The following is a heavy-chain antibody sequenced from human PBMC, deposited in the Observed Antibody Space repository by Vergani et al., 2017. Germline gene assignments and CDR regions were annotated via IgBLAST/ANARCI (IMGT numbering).Heavy chain of an antibody. CDR3: ARGVDY. V-gene: IGHV4-59*01. CDR1: GGSISSYY. Sequence: QVQLQESGPGLVKPSETLSLTCTVSGGSISSYYWSWIRQPPGKGLEWIGYISYSGSTNYNPSLKSRVTISVDTSKNQFSLKLSSVTAADTAVYYCARGVDYWGQGTLVTVSS. CDR2: ISYSGST. J-gene: IGHJ4*02.